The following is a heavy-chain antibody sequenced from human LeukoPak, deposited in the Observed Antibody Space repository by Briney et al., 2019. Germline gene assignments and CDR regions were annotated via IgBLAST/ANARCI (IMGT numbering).Heavy chain of an antibody. CDR3: ATSGYSSGWYLYAFDI. CDR2: IYYSGST. J-gene: IGHJ3*02. V-gene: IGHV4-59*08. D-gene: IGHD6-19*01. Sequence: SETLSLTCTVSGGSISSYYWSWIRQPPGKGLEWIGYIYYSGSTNYNPSLKSRVPISVDTSKNQFSLKLSSVTAADTAVYYCATSGYSSGWYLYAFDIWGQGTMVTVSS. CDR1: GGSISSYY.